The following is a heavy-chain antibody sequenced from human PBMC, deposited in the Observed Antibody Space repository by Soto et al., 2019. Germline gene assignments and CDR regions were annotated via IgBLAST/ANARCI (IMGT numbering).Heavy chain of an antibody. D-gene: IGHD3-9*01. J-gene: IGHJ4*02. CDR2: IGTAGDT. V-gene: IGHV3-13*01. CDR3: ARDSGSTGFDY. Sequence: GGSLRLSCAASGFTFSSYDMHWVRQATGKGLEWVSAIGTAGDTYYPGSVKGRFTISRENAKNSLYLQMNSLRAEDTAVYYFARDSGSTGFDYWGQGTLVTVSS. CDR1: GFTFSSYD.